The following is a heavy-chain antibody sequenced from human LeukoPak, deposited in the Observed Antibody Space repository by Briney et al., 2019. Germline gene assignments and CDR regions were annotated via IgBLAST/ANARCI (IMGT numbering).Heavy chain of an antibody. CDR3: ARRSGVLDSRDSRYYFDH. CDR1: GGSISSHY. Sequence: SETLSLTCIISGGSISSHYRSWIRQPPGKGLEYIGYIYYSGSTDYNPSLKSRVTISLDTSKNQFSLNLTSVTAADTAVYYCARRSGVLDSRDSRYYFDHWGQGTLVSVST. CDR2: IYYSGST. J-gene: IGHJ4*02. V-gene: IGHV4-59*11. D-gene: IGHD3-22*01.